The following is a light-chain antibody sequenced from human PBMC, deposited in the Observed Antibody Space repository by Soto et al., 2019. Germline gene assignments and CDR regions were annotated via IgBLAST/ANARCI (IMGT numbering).Light chain of an antibody. V-gene: IGKV1-33*01. CDR2: DAS. Sequence: DIQMTQSPSSLSASVGDRVTITCQASQDINSYLNWYQQKPGKAPKLLIYDASNLERGVPSRFSGSGSGTDFTFTISSLQPEDIATYYCQQYDNLPPLFTFGPGTKVEIK. J-gene: IGKJ3*01. CDR3: QQYDNLPPLFT. CDR1: QDINSY.